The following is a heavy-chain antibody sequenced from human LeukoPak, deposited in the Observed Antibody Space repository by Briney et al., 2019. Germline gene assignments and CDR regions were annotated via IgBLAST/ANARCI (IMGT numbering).Heavy chain of an antibody. CDR2: ISGSGGST. D-gene: IGHD3-3*01. V-gene: IGHV3-23*01. Sequence: GGSLRLYCAASGFTFSSYAMSWVRQAPGKGLEGVSAISGSGGSTYYADSVKGRFTISRDNSKNTLYLQMNSLRAEDTAVYYCAKDPKSKAYYGFWSGPYYFDYWGQGTLVTVSS. CDR3: AKDPKSKAYYGFWSGPYYFDY. J-gene: IGHJ4*02. CDR1: GFTFSSYA.